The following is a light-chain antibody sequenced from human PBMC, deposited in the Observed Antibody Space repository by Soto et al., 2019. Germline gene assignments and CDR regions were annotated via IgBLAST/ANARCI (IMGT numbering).Light chain of an antibody. CDR2: AAS. CDR3: HKYYSAPET. Sequence: DIQMTQSPSSLSASVGDRVTITCRASQGISSYLAWYQQKPGKVPKVLIYAASTLHSGVPSRFSGSGSGTEFTLTISNVQPEDVATYYCHKYYSAPETFGQGTKVEI. J-gene: IGKJ1*01. V-gene: IGKV1-27*01. CDR1: QGISSY.